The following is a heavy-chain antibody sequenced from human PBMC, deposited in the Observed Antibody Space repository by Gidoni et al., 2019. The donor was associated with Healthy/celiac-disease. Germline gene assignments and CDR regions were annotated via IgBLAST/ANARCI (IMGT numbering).Heavy chain of an antibody. D-gene: IGHD3-3*01. V-gene: IGHV4-34*01. Sequence: QVQLQQWGAGLLKPSETLSLTCAVYGGSFSGYYWSWIRQPPGKGLEWIGEINHSGSTNYNPSLKSRVTISVDTSKNQFSRKLSSVTAADTAVYYCARGNRITIFGAAHFDYWGQGTLVTVSS. CDR1: GGSFSGYY. CDR2: INHSGST. CDR3: ARGNRITIFGAAHFDY. J-gene: IGHJ4*02.